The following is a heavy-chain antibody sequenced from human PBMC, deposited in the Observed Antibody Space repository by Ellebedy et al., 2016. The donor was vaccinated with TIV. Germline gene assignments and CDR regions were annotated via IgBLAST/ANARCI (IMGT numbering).Heavy chain of an antibody. J-gene: IGHJ4*02. D-gene: IGHD2-15*01. CDR3: ARDLFYCSGSSCSYFDY. V-gene: IGHV7-4-1*02. CDR1: GYNFIKYS. CDR2: INTNTGNP. Sequence: AASVKVSCKTSGYNFIKYSINWVRQAPGQGLEWMGWINTNTGNPTYAQDFTGRFVFSLDTSVSTAYLQISSLQAEDTAVYYCARDLFYCSGSSCSYFDYWGQGTLVTVSS.